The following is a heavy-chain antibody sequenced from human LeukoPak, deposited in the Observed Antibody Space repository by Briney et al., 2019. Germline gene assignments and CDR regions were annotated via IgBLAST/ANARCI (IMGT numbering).Heavy chain of an antibody. CDR3: ARGDDYGGNSV. Sequence: ASVKVSCKASGYIFTGYYIHWVRQALGQGLEWMGRINPNNGGTNYAQKFQGRVTMTRDTSISTAYMELSRLRSDDTAVYYCARGDDYGGNSVWGQGTLVTVSS. CDR1: GYIFTGYY. J-gene: IGHJ4*02. D-gene: IGHD4-23*01. V-gene: IGHV1-2*06. CDR2: INPNNGGT.